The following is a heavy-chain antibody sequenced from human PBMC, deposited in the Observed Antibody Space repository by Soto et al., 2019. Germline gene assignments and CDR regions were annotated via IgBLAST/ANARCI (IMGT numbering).Heavy chain of an antibody. CDR3: ARDKEFRKYSSSSAPYYYYYMDV. V-gene: IGHV3-21*01. J-gene: IGHJ6*03. CDR2: ISSSSSYI. D-gene: IGHD6-6*01. CDR1: GFTFSSYS. Sequence: GGSLRLSCAASGFTFSSYSMNWVRQAPGKGLEWVSSISSSSSYIYYADSVKGRFTISRDNAKNSLYLQMNSLRAEDTAVYYCARDKEFRKYSSSSAPYYYYYMDVWGKGTTVTVSS.